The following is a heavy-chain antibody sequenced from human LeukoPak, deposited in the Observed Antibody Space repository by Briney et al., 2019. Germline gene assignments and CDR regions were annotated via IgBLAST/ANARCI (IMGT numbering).Heavy chain of an antibody. CDR2: IYYSGST. J-gene: IGHJ6*03. V-gene: IGHV4-59*12. D-gene: IGHD1-26*01. CDR3: ARDLRWELRPPSGYYYYYMDV. Sequence: SETLSLTCTVSGGSISSYYWSWIRQPPGKGLEWIGYIYYSGSTNYNPSLKSRVTISVDTSKNQFSLKLSSVTAADTAVYYCARDLRWELRPPSGYYYYYMDVWGKGTTVTISS. CDR1: GGSISSYY.